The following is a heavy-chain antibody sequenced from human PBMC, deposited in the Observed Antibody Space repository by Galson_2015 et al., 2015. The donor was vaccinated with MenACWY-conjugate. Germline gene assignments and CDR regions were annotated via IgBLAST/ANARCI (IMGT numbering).Heavy chain of an antibody. CDR3: ARDSRATSVWGLNKRKTIDYYYCIDV. CDR2: IYSDGST. V-gene: IGHV3-53*01. D-gene: IGHD3-10*01. J-gene: IGHJ6*02. CDR1: GFTVSSSY. Sequence: SLRLSCAVSGFTVSSSYMTWVRQAPGKGLEWVSVIYSDGSTYNADSVKGRFTISRDNSKNTVFLQMTSLRAEDTAMYYCARDSRATSVWGLNKRKTIDYYYCIDVWGQGTTVSVSS.